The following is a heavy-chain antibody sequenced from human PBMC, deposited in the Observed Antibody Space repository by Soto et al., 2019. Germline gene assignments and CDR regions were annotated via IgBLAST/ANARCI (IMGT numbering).Heavy chain of an antibody. Sequence: QVQLVQSGAEVKKPGSSVKVSCKASGGTFSTDSISWVRQAPGQGLEWMGGIIPILGTANNAQKFQGRVTITADESTSTAYMELSSLRSEDTAVYFCAREIDGYYGMDVWGQGTTVTVAS. V-gene: IGHV1-69*12. CDR2: IIPILGTA. CDR1: GGTFSTDS. J-gene: IGHJ6*02. CDR3: AREIDGYYGMDV.